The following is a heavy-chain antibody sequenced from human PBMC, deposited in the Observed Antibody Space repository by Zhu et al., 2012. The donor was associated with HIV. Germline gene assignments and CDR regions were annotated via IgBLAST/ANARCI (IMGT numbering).Heavy chain of an antibody. Sequence: QVQLQESGPGLVKPSETLSLTCTVSGGSISSSSYYWGWIRQPPGKGLEWIGSIYYSGSTYYNPSLKSRVTISVDTSKNQFSLKLSSVTAADTAVYYCARGGMVATIGGGYYFDYWGQGTLVTSPQ. CDR1: GGSISSSSYY. CDR2: IYYSGST. D-gene: IGHD5-12*01. V-gene: IGHV4-39*07. CDR3: ARGGMVATIGGGYYFDY. J-gene: IGHJ4*02.